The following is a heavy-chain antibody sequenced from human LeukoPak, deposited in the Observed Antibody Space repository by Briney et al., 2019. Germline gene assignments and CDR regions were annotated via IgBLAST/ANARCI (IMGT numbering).Heavy chain of an antibody. D-gene: IGHD6-13*01. V-gene: IGHV3-30-3*01. CDR1: GFTFSSYA. Sequence: PGGSLRLSCAASGFTFSSYAMHWVRQAPGKGLEWVAVISYDGSNKYYADSVKGRFTISRDNSKNTLYLQMNSLRAEDTAVYYCAAAGLAFYYYYMDVWGKGTTVTVSS. CDR2: ISYDGSNK. J-gene: IGHJ6*03. CDR3: AAAGLAFYYYYMDV.